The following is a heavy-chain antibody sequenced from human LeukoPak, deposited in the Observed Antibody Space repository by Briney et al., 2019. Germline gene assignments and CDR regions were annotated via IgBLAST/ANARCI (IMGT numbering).Heavy chain of an antibody. V-gene: IGHV3-21*01. J-gene: IGHJ4*02. CDR3: ARAGRTRHDYGDYLPG. Sequence: GGSLRLSCAASGFTFSSYSMNWVRQAPGKGLEWVSVIYSRGNTYYADSVKGRFTISRDNAKNSLYLQMNSLRAEDTAVYYCARAGRTRHDYGDYLPGWGQGTLVTVSS. CDR2: IYSRGNT. D-gene: IGHD4-17*01. CDR1: GFTFSSYS.